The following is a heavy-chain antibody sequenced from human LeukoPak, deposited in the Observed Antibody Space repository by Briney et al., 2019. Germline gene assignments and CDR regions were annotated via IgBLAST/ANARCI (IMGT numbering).Heavy chain of an antibody. V-gene: IGHV4-59*08. J-gene: IGHJ6*02. CDR2: IYYSGST. CDR1: GGSIGSYH. D-gene: IGHD3-10*01. CDR3: ARGDGSGSYYGAYYYYYGMDV. Sequence: SETLSLTCTVSGGSIGSYHWSWIRQPPGKGLEWIGNIYYSGSTNYNPSLKSRVTISVDTSKNQFSLKLSSVTAADTAVYYCARGDGSGSYYGAYYYYYGMDVWGQGTTVTVSS.